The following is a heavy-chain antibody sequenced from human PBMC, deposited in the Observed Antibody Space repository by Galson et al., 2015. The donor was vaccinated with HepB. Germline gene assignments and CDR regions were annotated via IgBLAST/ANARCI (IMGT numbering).Heavy chain of an antibody. CDR1: GFIFSGSA. J-gene: IGHJ4*02. V-gene: IGHV3-73*01. D-gene: IGHD2-2*01. CDR2: IRSKANYYAT. CDR3: IRLGDLSGYSSR. Sequence: SLRLSCAASGFIFSGSAIDWVRQASGKGPEWVGRIRSKANYYATLYVPSLKGRFTISRDDSKNMAYLHMRSLETEDTAVYYCIRLGDLSGYSSRWGQGTLVTVSS.